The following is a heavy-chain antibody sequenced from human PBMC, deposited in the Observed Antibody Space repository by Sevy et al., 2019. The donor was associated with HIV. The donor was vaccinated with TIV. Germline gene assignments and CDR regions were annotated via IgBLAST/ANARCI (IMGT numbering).Heavy chain of an antibody. CDR2: IRSIAYGGTT. CDR3: TGSSSGYSANFDY. CDR1: GFTFSNYW. V-gene: IGHV3-49*04. Sequence: GGSLRLSCAASGFTFSNYWMSWVRQAPGKGLEWVGFIRSIAYGGTTEYAASVKGRFTISRDDSKSIAYLQMNGLKTEDTAVYYCTGSSSGYSANFDYWGQGTLVTVSS. J-gene: IGHJ4*02. D-gene: IGHD3-22*01.